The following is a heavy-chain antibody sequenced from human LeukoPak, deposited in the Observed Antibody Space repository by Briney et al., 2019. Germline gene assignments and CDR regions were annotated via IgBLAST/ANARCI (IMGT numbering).Heavy chain of an antibody. CDR3: ARDYCSSTSCYPVDDY. J-gene: IGHJ4*02. Sequence: SVKVSCKASGGTFSSYAISWVRQAPGQGLEWMGRIIPIFGTASYAQKFQGRVTITTDESTSTAYMELSSLRSEDTAVYYCARDYCSSTSCYPVDDYWGQGTLVTVSS. V-gene: IGHV1-69*05. CDR2: IIPIFGTA. D-gene: IGHD2-2*01. CDR1: GGTFSSYA.